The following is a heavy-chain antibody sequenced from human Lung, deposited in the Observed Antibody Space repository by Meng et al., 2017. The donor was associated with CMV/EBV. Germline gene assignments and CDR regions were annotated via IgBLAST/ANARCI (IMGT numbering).Heavy chain of an antibody. CDR3: ARDYYGSTDNY. D-gene: IGHD4-23*01. CDR1: GFTFSTYS. Sequence: GGSXRLXCAASGFTFSTYSMNWARQAPGKGLEWVSSISSSSSYIYYADSVKGRFTISRDNAKNSLYLQMNSLRAEDTAVYYCARDYYGSTDNYWGQGTLVTVSS. J-gene: IGHJ4*02. V-gene: IGHV3-21*01. CDR2: ISSSSSYI.